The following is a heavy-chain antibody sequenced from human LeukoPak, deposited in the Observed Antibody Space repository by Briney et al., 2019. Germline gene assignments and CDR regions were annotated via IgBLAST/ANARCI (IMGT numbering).Heavy chain of an antibody. Sequence: GGSLRLSCAASGFTFSSYAMSWVRQAPWKGLQWVSSISGSGGTIYYADSVKGRFTISRDNSKNTLYLQMNSLRAEDTAVYYCASGNSQFDYWGQGTLVTVSS. J-gene: IGHJ4*02. CDR2: ISGSGGTI. CDR3: ASGNSQFDY. CDR1: GFTFSSYA. D-gene: IGHD4-23*01. V-gene: IGHV3-23*01.